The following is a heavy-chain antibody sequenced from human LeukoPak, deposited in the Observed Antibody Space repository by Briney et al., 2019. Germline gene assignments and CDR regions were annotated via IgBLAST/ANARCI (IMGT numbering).Heavy chain of an antibody. J-gene: IGHJ6*02. CDR3: ARELWFGTNRPKMDV. CDR1: GFTFSSYS. V-gene: IGHV3-48*04. CDR2: ISSSSTI. D-gene: IGHD3-10*01. Sequence: GSLRLSCAASGFTFSSYSMNWVRQAPGKGLEWVSYISSSSTIYYADSVKGRFTISRDNAKNSLYLQMNSLRAEDTAVYYCARELWFGTNRPKMDVWGQGTTVTVSS.